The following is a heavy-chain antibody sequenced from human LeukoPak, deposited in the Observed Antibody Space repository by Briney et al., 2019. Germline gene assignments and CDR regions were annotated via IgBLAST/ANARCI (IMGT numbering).Heavy chain of an antibody. CDR2: IYSGGST. CDR3: AKDSLIFGVVTPYYFDY. CDR1: GFTVSSNY. D-gene: IGHD3-3*01. J-gene: IGHJ4*02. V-gene: IGHV3-53*01. Sequence: GGSLRLSCAASGFTVSSNYMSWVRQAPGKGLEWVSVIYSGGSTYYADSVKGRFTISRDNSKNTLYLQMNSLRAEDTAVYYCAKDSLIFGVVTPYYFDYWGQGTLVTVSS.